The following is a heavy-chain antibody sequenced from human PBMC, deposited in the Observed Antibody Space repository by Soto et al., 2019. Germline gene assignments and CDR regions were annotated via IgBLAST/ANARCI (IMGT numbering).Heavy chain of an antibody. V-gene: IGHV1-2*04. CDR1: GYTFTGYY. D-gene: IGHD4-4*01. CDR3: ARTFVYYSNRSPLYNGMDV. CDR2: INPNSGGT. Sequence: ASVKVSCKASGYTFTGYYMHWVRQAPGQGLEWMGWINPNSGGTNYAQKFQGWVTMTRDTSISTAYMELSRLRSDDTAVYYCARTFVYYSNRSPLYNGMDVWGQGTPVTVS. J-gene: IGHJ6*02.